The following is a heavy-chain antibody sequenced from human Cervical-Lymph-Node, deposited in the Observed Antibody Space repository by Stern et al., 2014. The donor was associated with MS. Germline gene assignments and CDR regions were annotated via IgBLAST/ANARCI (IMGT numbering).Heavy chain of an antibody. D-gene: IGHD3-10*01. CDR3: ARAPYYYVSGSYYGFDS. CDR1: GDTFTDYT. CDR2: IIPNFDTP. V-gene: IGHV1-69*06. J-gene: IGHJ4*02. Sequence: QVQLVQSGAEVKKPGSSVRLSCKASGDTFTDYTFIWVRQAPGQGLEWMGEIIPNFDTPKYGQKFQGRVTIIADKSASTAYLDLNRLRYEDTAVYYCARAPYYYVSGSYYGFDSWGQGTLVTVPS.